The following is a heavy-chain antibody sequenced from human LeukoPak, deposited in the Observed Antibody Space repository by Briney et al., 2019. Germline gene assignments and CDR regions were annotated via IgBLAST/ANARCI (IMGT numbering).Heavy chain of an antibody. Sequence: GGSLRLSCAASGFTFSAFGMHWVRQAPGKGLEWVAVISSDGTNKYYTDSVKGRFTISRDNSKNTLYMQMNSLRPEDTAVYYCAREPSGSPSYDAFDTWGQGTMVTVSS. V-gene: IGHV3-30*03. CDR2: ISSDGTNK. D-gene: IGHD1-26*01. CDR1: GFTFSAFG. CDR3: AREPSGSPSYDAFDT. J-gene: IGHJ3*02.